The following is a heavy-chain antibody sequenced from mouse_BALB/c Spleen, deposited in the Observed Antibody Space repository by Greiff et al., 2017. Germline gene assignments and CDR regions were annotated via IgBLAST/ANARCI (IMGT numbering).Heavy chain of an antibody. Sequence: ESGPGLVKPSQSLSLTCTVTGYSITSDYAWNWIRQFPGNKLEWMGYISYSGSTSYNPSLKSRISITRDTSKNQFFLQLNSVTTEDTATYYCARGDTTALYAMDYWGQGTSVTVSS. V-gene: IGHV3-2*02. J-gene: IGHJ4*01. D-gene: IGHD1-2*01. CDR1: GYSITSDYA. CDR3: ARGDTTALYAMDY. CDR2: ISYSGST.